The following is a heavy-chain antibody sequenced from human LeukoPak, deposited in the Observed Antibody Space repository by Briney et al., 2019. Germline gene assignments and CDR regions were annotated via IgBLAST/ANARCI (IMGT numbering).Heavy chain of an antibody. J-gene: IGHJ4*02. D-gene: IGHD6-13*01. Sequence: GGSLRLSCAASGFTFSSYWMSWVRQAPGKGLEWVANIKQDGSEKYYVDSVKGRFTISRDNAQKSLYLQMNSLRAEDTAVYYCAREWDSSSWYGYWGQGTLVTVSS. V-gene: IGHV3-7*01. CDR1: GFTFSSYW. CDR2: IKQDGSEK. CDR3: AREWDSSSWYGY.